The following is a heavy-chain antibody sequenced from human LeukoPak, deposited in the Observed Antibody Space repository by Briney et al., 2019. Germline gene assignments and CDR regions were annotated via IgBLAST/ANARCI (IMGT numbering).Heavy chain of an antibody. V-gene: IGHV1-24*01. D-gene: IGHD5-18*01. CDR1: GYTLTELS. CDR3: VSRVDTAMPSPDY. J-gene: IGHJ4*02. Sequence: ASVKVSCKVSGYTLTELSMHWVRQAPGKGLEWMGGFDPEDGETICAQKFQGRVTMTEDTSTDTAYMELSSLRSEDTAVYYCVSRVDTAMPSPDYWGQGTLVTVSS. CDR2: FDPEDGET.